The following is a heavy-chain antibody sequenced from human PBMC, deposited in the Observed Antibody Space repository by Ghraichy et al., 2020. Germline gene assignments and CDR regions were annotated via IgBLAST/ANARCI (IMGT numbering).Heavy chain of an antibody. J-gene: IGHJ5*02. CDR3: ARDFGGGVMWFDP. Sequence: SETLSLTCTVSGGSISSYYWSWIRQPPGKGLEWIGYIYYSGSTNYNPSLKSRVTISVDTSKNQFSLKLSSVTAADTAVYYCARDFGGGVMWFDPWGQGTLVTVSS. CDR1: GGSISSYY. D-gene: IGHD3-10*01. V-gene: IGHV4-59*01. CDR2: IYYSGST.